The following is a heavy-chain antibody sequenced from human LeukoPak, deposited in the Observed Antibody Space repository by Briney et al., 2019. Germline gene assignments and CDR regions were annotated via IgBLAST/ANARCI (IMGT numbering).Heavy chain of an antibody. CDR2: INPNSGGT. CDR1: GYTFTGYY. Sequence: ASVKVSCKASGYTFTGYYMHWVRQAPGQGLEWMGWINPNSGGTNYAQKFQDRVTMTRDTSISTAYMELSRLRSDDTAVYYCARDRYYDSSGYLNWGQGTLVTVSS. J-gene: IGHJ4*02. V-gene: IGHV1-2*02. CDR3: ARDRYYDSSGYLN. D-gene: IGHD3-22*01.